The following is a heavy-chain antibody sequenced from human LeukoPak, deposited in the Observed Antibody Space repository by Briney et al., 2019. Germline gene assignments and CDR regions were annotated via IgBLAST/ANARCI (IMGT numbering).Heavy chain of an antibody. J-gene: IGHJ4*02. CDR2: IKSKTDGGTT. Sequence: GGSLRLSCAASGFTFSNAWMSWVRQAPGKGLEWVGRIKSKTDGGTTDYAAPVKGRFTISRDDSKNTLYLQMNSLKTEDTAVYYCTTDDVTVVRGVIDYWGQGTLVTVS. CDR1: GFTFSNAW. CDR3: TTDDVTVVRGVIDY. V-gene: IGHV3-15*01. D-gene: IGHD3-10*01.